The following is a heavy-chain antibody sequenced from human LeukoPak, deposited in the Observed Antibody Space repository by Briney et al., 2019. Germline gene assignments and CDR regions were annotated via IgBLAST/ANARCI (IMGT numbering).Heavy chain of an antibody. J-gene: IGHJ6*02. CDR3: ARGPDYDFWSAEYYYGMDV. D-gene: IGHD3-3*01. V-gene: IGHV4-34*01. CDR2: INHSGST. CDR1: GGSFSGYY. Sequence: PSETLSLTCAVYGGSFSGYYWSWIRQPPAKGLEWIGEINHSGSTNYNPSLKSRVTISVDTTKNQFALELSSVTAADTAVYYCARGPDYDFWSAEYYYGMDVWGQGTTVTVSS.